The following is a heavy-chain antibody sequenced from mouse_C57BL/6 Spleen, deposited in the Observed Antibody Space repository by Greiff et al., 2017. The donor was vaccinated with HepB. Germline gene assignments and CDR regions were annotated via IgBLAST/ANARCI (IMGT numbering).Heavy chain of an antibody. D-gene: IGHD2-3*01. CDR2: IYPGSGST. CDR1: GYTFTSYW. V-gene: IGHV1-55*01. CDR3: ARYGDGYRDAMDY. J-gene: IGHJ4*01. Sequence: VQLQQPGAELVKPGASVKMSCKASGYTFTSYWITWVKQRPGQGLEWIGDIYPGSGSTNYNEKFKSKATLTVDTSSSTAYMQLSSLTSEDSAVYYCARYGDGYRDAMDYWGQGTSVTVSS.